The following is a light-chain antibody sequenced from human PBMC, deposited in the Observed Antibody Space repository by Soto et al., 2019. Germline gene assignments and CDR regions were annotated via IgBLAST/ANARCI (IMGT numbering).Light chain of an antibody. V-gene: IGKV1-5*01. CDR2: DAS. CDR1: QSINHW. J-gene: IGKJ2*01. CDR3: QQYDSHPYT. Sequence: DIQMTQSPSSLSASVGDRVTITCRASQSINHWLAWYQQKPGKAPKFLIYDASTLRNGVPSRFSGRGSGTESTLTISSLQPDDFATYYCQQYDSHPYTFGQGTKVEI.